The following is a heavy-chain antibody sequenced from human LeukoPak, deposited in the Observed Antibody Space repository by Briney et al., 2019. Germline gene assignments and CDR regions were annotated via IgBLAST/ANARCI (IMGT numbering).Heavy chain of an antibody. D-gene: IGHD6-19*01. CDR3: ARGKGSGWTFDY. CDR1: GFTFSNAW. V-gene: IGHV4-34*01. Sequence: TGGSLRLSCAASGFTFSNAWMSWIRQPPGKGLEWIGEINHSGSTNYNPSLKSRVTISVDTSKNQFSLKLSSVTAADTAVYYCARGKGSGWTFDYWGQGTLVTVSS. J-gene: IGHJ4*02. CDR2: INHSGST.